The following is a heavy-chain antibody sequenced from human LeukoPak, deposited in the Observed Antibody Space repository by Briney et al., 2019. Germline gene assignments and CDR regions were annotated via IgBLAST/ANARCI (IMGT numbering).Heavy chain of an antibody. V-gene: IGHV3-30*07. CDR1: GFTFSSYA. Sequence: PGRSLRLSCAASGFTFSSYAMHWVRQAPGKGLEWVAVISYDGSNKYYADSVKGRSTISRDNSKNTLYLQMNSLRAEDTAVYYCAKASAGAAGYWGQGTLVTVSS. J-gene: IGHJ4*02. CDR2: ISYDGSNK. CDR3: AKASAGAAGY. D-gene: IGHD6-13*01.